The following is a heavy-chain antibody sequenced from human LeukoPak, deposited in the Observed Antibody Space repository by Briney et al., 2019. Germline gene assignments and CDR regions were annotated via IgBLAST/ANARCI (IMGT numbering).Heavy chain of an antibody. J-gene: IGHJ4*02. D-gene: IGHD1-26*01. V-gene: IGHV3-30*03. CDR3: ARDGYSGRTFDY. CDR2: ISNDGSNR. CDR1: GFTFRSYG. Sequence: GGSLRLSCGAAGFTFRSYGMHWVRQAPGKGLEWVAVISNDGSNRYYADSVKGRFTISRDNSKDTLYLQMNSLRAEDTAVYYCARDGYSGRTFDYWGQGTLVTVSS.